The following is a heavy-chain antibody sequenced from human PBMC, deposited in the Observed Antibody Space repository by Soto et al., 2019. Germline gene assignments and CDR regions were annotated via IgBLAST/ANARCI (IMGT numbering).Heavy chain of an antibody. CDR2: IIPILGIA. J-gene: IGHJ3*02. CDR1: GDTFSSYT. V-gene: IGHV1-69*02. CDR3: ARAAGRHDAFDI. Sequence: QVQLVQSGAEVKKPGSSVKVSCKASGDTFSSYTINWVRQAPGQGLEWMGRIIPILGIANSAQKFQGRVTITADKSTSTAYMVLSSLRSEDTAVYYCARAAGRHDAFDIWGQGTMVIVSS. D-gene: IGHD1-26*01.